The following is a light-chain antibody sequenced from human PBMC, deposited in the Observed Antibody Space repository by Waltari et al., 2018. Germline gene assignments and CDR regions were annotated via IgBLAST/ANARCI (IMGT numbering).Light chain of an antibody. J-gene: IGLJ3*02. CDR2: DVS. Sequence: QSALTQPASVSGSPGQSITISCTGTSSDVGGYNYVSWYQQHPGKAPKLMLYDVSKRPQGVSHRFSGSKSGNTASLTVSGLQAEDEADYDCSSYTSSRTWVFGGGTKLTVL. CDR1: SSDVGGYNY. V-gene: IGLV2-14*01. CDR3: SSYTSSRTWV.